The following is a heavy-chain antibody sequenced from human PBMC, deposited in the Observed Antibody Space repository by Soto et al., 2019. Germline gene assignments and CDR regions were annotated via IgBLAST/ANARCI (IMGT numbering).Heavy chain of an antibody. CDR1: GGSISSSNYF. D-gene: IGHD3-16*01. J-gene: IGHJ3*02. CDR3: ASPTLGAFDI. CDR2: IFYSGST. Sequence: QLQLQESGPGLVKPSETLSLTCTISGGSISSSNYFWGWIRQTPGKGLEWIGSIFYSGSTSYNSSLTSRVTISVDTSKNQFSLRLSSVTASDTAGYYCASPTLGAFDIWGQGTMVTVSS. V-gene: IGHV4-39*01.